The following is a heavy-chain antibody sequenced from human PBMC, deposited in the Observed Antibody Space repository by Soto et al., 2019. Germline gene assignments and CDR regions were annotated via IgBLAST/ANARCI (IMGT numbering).Heavy chain of an antibody. CDR3: AKDSGYYDSSGYSRPSPKYGMDV. Sequence: EVQLLESGGGLVQPGGSLRLSCAASGFTFSSYAMSWVRQAPGKGLEWVSAISGSGGSTYYADSVKGRFTISRDNSKNTLYLQMNSLRAEDTAVYYCAKDSGYYDSSGYSRPSPKYGMDVWGQGTTVTVSS. CDR1: GFTFSSYA. J-gene: IGHJ6*02. CDR2: ISGSGGST. V-gene: IGHV3-23*01. D-gene: IGHD3-22*01.